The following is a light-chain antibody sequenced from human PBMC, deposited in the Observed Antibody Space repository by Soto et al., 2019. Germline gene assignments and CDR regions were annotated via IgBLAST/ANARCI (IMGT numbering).Light chain of an antibody. J-gene: IGKJ1*01. CDR2: GAS. Sequence: EILMTQSPATLSVYPEERATLSCRASQSVSSNLAWYQQKPGQAPRLLIYGASTRATGLPARISGSGSGTEFTLTISSLQSEDFAVYYCQQYNNWPPVWTFGQGTKVDI. CDR1: QSVSSN. V-gene: IGKV3-15*01. CDR3: QQYNNWPPVWT.